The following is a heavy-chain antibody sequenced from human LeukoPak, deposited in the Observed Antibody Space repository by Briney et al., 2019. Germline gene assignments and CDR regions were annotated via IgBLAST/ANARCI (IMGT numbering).Heavy chain of an antibody. CDR2: ISAYNGNT. CDR3: ARGRSYYGSGSYYNWFDP. V-gene: IGHV1-18*01. J-gene: IGHJ5*02. CDR1: GYTFTSYG. Sequence: GASVKGSCKASGYTFTSYGISWVRQAPGQGLEWIGWISAYNGNTNYAQKLQGRVTMTTDTSTSTAYMELRSLRSDDTAVYYCARGRSYYGSGSYYNWFDPWGQGTLVTVSS. D-gene: IGHD3-10*01.